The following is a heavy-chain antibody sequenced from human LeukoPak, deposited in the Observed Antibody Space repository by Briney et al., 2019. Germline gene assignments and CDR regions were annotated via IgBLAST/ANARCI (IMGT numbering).Heavy chain of an antibody. CDR3: ARGGGYSSSWSY. CDR2: IYYSGST. Sequence: SETLSLTCTVSGASISTIISYWGWIRQTPGKGLEWIGSIYYSGSTSYNPSLKSRVTISVDTSKSQFSLKLSSMTAADTAVYYCARGGGYSSSWSYWGQGTLVTVSS. V-gene: IGHV4-39*07. CDR1: GASISTIISY. D-gene: IGHD6-13*01. J-gene: IGHJ4*02.